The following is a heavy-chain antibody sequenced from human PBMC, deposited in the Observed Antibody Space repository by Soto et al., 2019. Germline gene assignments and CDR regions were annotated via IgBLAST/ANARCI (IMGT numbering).Heavy chain of an antibody. CDR2: ISAYNGNT. J-gene: IGHJ4*02. Sequence: ASVKASCKASGYTFTSYGISWVRQAPGQGLEWMGWISAYNGNTNYAQKLQGRVTMTTDTSTSTAYMELGSLRSDDTAVYYCARDLPRPHQTYYDFWSGYYPASSPFDYWGQGTLVTVSP. CDR3: ARDLPRPHQTYYDFWSGYYPASSPFDY. V-gene: IGHV1-18*01. CDR1: GYTFTSYG. D-gene: IGHD3-3*01.